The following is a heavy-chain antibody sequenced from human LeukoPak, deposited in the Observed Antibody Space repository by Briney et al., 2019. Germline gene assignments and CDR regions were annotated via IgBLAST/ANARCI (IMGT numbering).Heavy chain of an antibody. CDR1: GGSFSAYY. CDR3: ARTKRNDYGDYYFDY. J-gene: IGHJ4*02. V-gene: IGHV4-34*01. Sequence: SETLSLTCAVYGGSFSAYYWSWIRQPPGKGLQWVGDINHSGSTNYNPSLKSRVTISVDTSKNQFSLKLSSVTAADTAVYYCARTKRNDYGDYYFDYWGQGTLVTVSS. CDR2: INHSGST. D-gene: IGHD4-17*01.